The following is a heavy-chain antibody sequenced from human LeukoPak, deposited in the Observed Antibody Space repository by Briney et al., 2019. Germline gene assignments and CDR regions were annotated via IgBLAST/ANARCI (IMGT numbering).Heavy chain of an antibody. D-gene: IGHD6-6*01. J-gene: IGHJ4*02. V-gene: IGHV3-74*01. Sequence: GGSLRLSCTASGFSFSGHWMHWARQLPGKGLVWVSRISPTGSTTSYADSVKGRYTVSRDNAKNTLYLQVNNLRAEDTAVYYCARGPNSNWSGLDFWGQGTLLTVSS. CDR3: ARGPNSNWSGLDF. CDR2: ISPTGSTT. CDR1: GFSFSGHW.